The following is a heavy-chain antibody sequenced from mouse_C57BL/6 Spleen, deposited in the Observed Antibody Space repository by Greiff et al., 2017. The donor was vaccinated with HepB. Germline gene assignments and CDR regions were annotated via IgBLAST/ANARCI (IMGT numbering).Heavy chain of an antibody. CDR2: IRNKANGYTT. J-gene: IGHJ1*03. D-gene: IGHD4-1*01. Sequence: EVQLQESGGGLVQPGGSLSLSCAASGFTFTDYYMSWVRQPPGKALEWLGFIRNKANGYTTEYSASVKGRFTISRDNSQSILYLQMNALRAEDSATYYCARSEDWEGYFDVWGTGTTVTVSS. V-gene: IGHV7-3*01. CDR1: GFTFTDYY. CDR3: ARSEDWEGYFDV.